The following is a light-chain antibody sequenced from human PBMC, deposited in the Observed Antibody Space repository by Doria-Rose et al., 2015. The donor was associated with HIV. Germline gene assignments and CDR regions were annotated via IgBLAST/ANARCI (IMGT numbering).Light chain of an antibody. J-gene: IGKJ1*01. CDR1: QSFSSTY. V-gene: IGKV3-20*01. Sequence: TRSPGTQSLSPGERATLSCRASQSFSSTYLAWYQRKPGQAPSLLIYDGSTRATGIPDRFSASGSGTDFTLTINRLEPEDFALYYCHQYGTSWTFGQGTKVE. CDR3: HQYGTSWT. CDR2: DGS.